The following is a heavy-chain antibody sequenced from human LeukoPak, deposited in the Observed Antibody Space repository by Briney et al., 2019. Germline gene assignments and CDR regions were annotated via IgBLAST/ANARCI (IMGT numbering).Heavy chain of an antibody. D-gene: IGHD3-22*01. J-gene: IGHJ5*02. CDR1: GFTFSGSA. V-gene: IGHV3-30*04. CDR3: AKDSYYDSSGYYDH. Sequence: GGSLKLSCAASGFTFSGSAMHWVRQAPTKGLEWVAVISYDGRNDYYEESVKGRFTISRDNSKRTVYLQMNSLTAEDTAVYYCAKDSYYDSSGYYDHWGQGTLVTVSS. CDR2: ISYDGRND.